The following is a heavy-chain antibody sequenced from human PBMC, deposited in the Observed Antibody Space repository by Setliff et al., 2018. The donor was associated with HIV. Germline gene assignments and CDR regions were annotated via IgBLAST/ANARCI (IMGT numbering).Heavy chain of an antibody. CDR3: VREGEYFDTIGHYLVRRFFDL. CDR2: MKYDGTEI. CDR1: GFSFRTYW. V-gene: IGHV3-7*01. Sequence: GGSLRLSCAASGFSFRTYWMSWVRQAPGKGLEWVANMKYDGTEIYYVDAVKGRFTISRDNAKKSVFLHMISLRGEDTAVYYCVREGEYFDTIGHYLVRRFFDLWGQGTMVTVSS. D-gene: IGHD3-9*01. J-gene: IGHJ3*01.